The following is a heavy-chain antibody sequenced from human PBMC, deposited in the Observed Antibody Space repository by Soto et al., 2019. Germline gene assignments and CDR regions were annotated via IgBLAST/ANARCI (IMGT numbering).Heavy chain of an antibody. Sequence: PGGSLRLSCAASGFTFSSYAMHWVRQAPGKGLEWVAVISYDGSNKYYADSVKGRFTISRDNSKNTLYLQMNSLRAEDTAVYYCATLRLWLPWGQGTLVTVSS. D-gene: IGHD5-18*01. CDR2: ISYDGSNK. CDR3: ATLRLWLP. J-gene: IGHJ5*02. V-gene: IGHV3-30-3*01. CDR1: GFTFSSYA.